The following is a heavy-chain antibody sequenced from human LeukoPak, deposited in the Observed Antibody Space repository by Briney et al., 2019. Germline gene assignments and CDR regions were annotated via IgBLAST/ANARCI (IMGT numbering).Heavy chain of an antibody. Sequence: SETLSLTCAVSGGSISSSYWSWIRQPPGKGLEWIGYIYYTGNTNYNPSLKSRVTISIDTSKNQFSLKLSSVTAADTAVYYCARARIAVAGTPWFDPWGQGTLVTVSS. CDR2: IYYTGNT. D-gene: IGHD6-19*01. V-gene: IGHV4-59*01. CDR1: GGSISSSY. CDR3: ARARIAVAGTPWFDP. J-gene: IGHJ5*02.